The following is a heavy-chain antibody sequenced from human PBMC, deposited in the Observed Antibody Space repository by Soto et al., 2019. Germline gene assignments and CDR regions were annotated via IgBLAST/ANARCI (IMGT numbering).Heavy chain of an antibody. CDR2: ISASGGST. CDR1: GVTFSGYA. CDR3: AKSPPANYYGSGSYAD. J-gene: IGHJ4*02. V-gene: IGHV3-23*01. D-gene: IGHD3-10*01. Sequence: LRLSCAASGVTFSGYAMTWVRQGPGKGLEWVSTISASGGSTYYADSVKGRFTISKDNFKNTLYLQMNSMRAEDTAKYYCAKSPPANYYGSGSYADWGQGTLVTVSS.